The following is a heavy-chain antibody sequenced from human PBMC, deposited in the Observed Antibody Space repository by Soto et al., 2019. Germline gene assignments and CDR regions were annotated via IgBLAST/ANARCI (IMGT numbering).Heavy chain of an antibody. CDR1: GFTFSSYG. V-gene: IGHV3-33*01. J-gene: IGHJ5*02. Sequence: QVQMVESGGGVVQPGRSLRLSCAASGFTFSSYGMHWVRQAPGKGLEWVAVIWYDGSNKYYADSVKGRFTISRDNSKNTLYLKMNSLRAEDTAVYYCARGVVQDWFDPWGQGTLVTVSS. CDR3: ARGVVQDWFDP. CDR2: IWYDGSNK.